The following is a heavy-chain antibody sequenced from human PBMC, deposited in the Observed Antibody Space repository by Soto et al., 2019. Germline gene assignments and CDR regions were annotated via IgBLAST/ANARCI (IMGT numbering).Heavy chain of an antibody. Sequence: QVQLQQWGAGLLKPSETLSLTCAVYGGSFSGYYWNWIRQPPGKGLEWIGEINHSGSTNYNPSLKSRVTIAVDTSKHQFSLRLSSVTAADTAVYYCARGYGRNLAYWGQGTLVTVSS. CDR3: ARGYGRNLAY. V-gene: IGHV4-34*01. D-gene: IGHD3-10*01. J-gene: IGHJ4*02. CDR1: GGSFSGYY. CDR2: INHSGST.